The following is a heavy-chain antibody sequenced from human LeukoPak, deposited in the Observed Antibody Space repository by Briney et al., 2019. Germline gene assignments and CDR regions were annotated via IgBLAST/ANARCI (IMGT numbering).Heavy chain of an antibody. V-gene: IGHV3-30*18. CDR2: ISYYCSNK. D-gene: IGHD3-22*01. CDR3: AKNSVDYYDSSGYYSSVYYGMDV. CDR1: GFTFSSYG. J-gene: IGHJ6*02. Sequence: PGGSLRLSCAASGFTFSSYGMHWGRQAPGKGLEWVAVISYYCSNKYYDDSVKDRFIISRDNSKNTLYLQMNSLRAEDTAVYYCAKNSVDYYDSSGYYSSVYYGMDVWGQGTTVTVSS.